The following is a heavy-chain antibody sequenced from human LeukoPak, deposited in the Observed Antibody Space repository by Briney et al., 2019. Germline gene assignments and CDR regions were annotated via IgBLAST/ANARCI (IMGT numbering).Heavy chain of an antibody. CDR1: GFTFSNYA. CDR2: ISSSGSTI. Sequence: GGSLRLSCAASGFTFSNYAMSWVRQAPGKGLEWVSYISSSGSTIYYADSVKGRFTISRDNAKNSLYLQMNSLRAEDTAVYYCARHVAPHFDYWGQGTLVTVSS. V-gene: IGHV3-48*04. D-gene: IGHD2-15*01. CDR3: ARHVAPHFDY. J-gene: IGHJ4*02.